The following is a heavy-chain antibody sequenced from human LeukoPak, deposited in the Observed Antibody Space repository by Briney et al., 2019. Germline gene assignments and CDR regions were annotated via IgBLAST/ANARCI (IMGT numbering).Heavy chain of an antibody. V-gene: IGHV3-7*03. CDR3: ARLFTRDQTLYWHFDL. CDR2: IKYVGSEK. D-gene: IGHD2-2*01. Sequence: PGGSLRLSCAASGFTFTTYWMSWVRQAPGKWLEWLAYIKYVGSEKYYVDSVKGRFSISRDNAKNSLYLQMNSLTVEDTAMYYCARLFTRDQTLYWHFDLWGRGTLVSVSS. CDR1: GFTFTTYW. J-gene: IGHJ2*01.